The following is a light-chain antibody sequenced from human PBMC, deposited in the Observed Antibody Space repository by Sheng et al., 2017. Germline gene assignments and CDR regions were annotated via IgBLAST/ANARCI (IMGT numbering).Light chain of an antibody. CDR3: QQFGSSPPWT. Sequence: EIVLTQSPGTLSLSPGEGATLSCRASQSVSSNFLAWYQQKPGQAPRLLISRASNRATGIPDRFSGSGSGTDFTLTISRLEPEDFAVYYCQQFGSSPPWTFGQGTKVEIK. V-gene: IGKV3-20*01. J-gene: IGKJ1*01. CDR2: RAS. CDR1: QSVSSNF.